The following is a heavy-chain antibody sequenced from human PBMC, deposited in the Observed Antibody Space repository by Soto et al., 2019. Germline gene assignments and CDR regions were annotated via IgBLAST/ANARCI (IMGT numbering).Heavy chain of an antibody. Sequence: PSETPLPPRTVSGCSLQNLFLSRIRQPPEKGLEWIGYIYYTGSTNYNPSLKSRVTMSVDTSKNQFSLNLTSLTAADTAIYYCARANWYSEYWGQGTLVTVSS. CDR2: IYYTGST. V-gene: IGHV4-59*11. CDR3: ARANWYSEY. J-gene: IGHJ4*02. D-gene: IGHD7-27*01. CDR1: GCSLQNLF.